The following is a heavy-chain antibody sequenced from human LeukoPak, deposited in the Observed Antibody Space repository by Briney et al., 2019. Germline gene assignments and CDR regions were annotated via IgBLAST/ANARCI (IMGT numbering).Heavy chain of an antibody. D-gene: IGHD6-25*01. Sequence: SETLSLTCTVSGDSISITNYYWTWIRQPPGKALEWIGYIHYTGSTNYNPSLKSRVTISVDTSKNQFSLKLTSVTAADTAVYYCARDRLGYPVDYWGQGTLVTVSS. J-gene: IGHJ4*02. CDR3: ARDRLGYPVDY. CDR1: GDSISITNYY. V-gene: IGHV4-61*01. CDR2: IHYTGST.